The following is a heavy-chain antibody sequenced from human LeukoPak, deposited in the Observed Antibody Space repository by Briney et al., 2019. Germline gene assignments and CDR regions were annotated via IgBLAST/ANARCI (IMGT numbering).Heavy chain of an antibody. J-gene: IGHJ4*02. V-gene: IGHV1-46*01. CDR2: IYASVGST. CDR3: AREEEGGTFDY. CDR1: GYTFTNYY. D-gene: IGHD3-16*01. Sequence: GASVKVSCKASGYTFTNYYIHWVRQAPGQGLEWMGIIYASVGSTNYAQKLQGRVTMTGDTSTSTVYMELSSLRSEDTAVYYCAREEEGGTFDYWGQGTLVTVSS.